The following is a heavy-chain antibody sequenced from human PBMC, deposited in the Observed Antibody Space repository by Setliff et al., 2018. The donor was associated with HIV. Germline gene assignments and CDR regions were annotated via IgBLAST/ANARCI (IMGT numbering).Heavy chain of an antibody. Sequence: SVKVSCKASGVTFSSFAISWVRQAPGQGLEWMGRIIPIFGTANYAQKFQGRVTITADKSTSTAYMELSSLRSEDTAVYYCASSFRFLEWLLSSFDYWGQGTLVTVSS. CDR3: ASSFRFLEWLLSSFDY. D-gene: IGHD3-3*01. J-gene: IGHJ4*02. V-gene: IGHV1-69*06. CDR2: IIPIFGTA. CDR1: GVTFSSFA.